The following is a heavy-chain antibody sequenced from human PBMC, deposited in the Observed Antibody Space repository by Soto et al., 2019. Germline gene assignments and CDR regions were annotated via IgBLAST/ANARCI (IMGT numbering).Heavy chain of an antibody. J-gene: IGHJ4*02. CDR2: ISAYNGDT. CDR3: ERTHWQPDYLEGFEF. D-gene: IGHD4-17*01. V-gene: IGHV1-18*04. CDR1: VYPFTGHA. Sequence: SVKTCCQTPVYPFTGHAISLVRWAPGRGLEWMGWISAYNGDTKYAQRVQDRVSMTTDTSTATAYIELRSLRFDDTAIYFCERTHWQPDYLEGFEFWGQGSPVTVSS.